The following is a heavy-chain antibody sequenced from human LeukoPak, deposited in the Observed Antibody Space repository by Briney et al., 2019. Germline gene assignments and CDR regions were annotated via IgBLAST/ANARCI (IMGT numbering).Heavy chain of an antibody. CDR1: GYTFTGYY. Sequence: ASVKVSCKASGYTFTGYYIHWLRQAPGQGLEWMGWINPHSGGTNYAQKFQGRVTMTRDTSISTAYMELSRLRSDDTAVFYCARDWPARGYSYDYYFDYWGQGTLVTVSS. CDR3: ARDWPARGYSYDYYFDY. J-gene: IGHJ4*02. D-gene: IGHD5-18*01. CDR2: INPHSGGT. V-gene: IGHV1-2*02.